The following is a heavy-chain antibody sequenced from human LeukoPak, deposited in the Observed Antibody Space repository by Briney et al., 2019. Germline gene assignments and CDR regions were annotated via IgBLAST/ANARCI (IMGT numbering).Heavy chain of an antibody. CDR3: ARDQYSSGWSYYYGMDV. J-gene: IGHJ6*02. D-gene: IGHD6-19*01. CDR1: GFTFSSYG. V-gene: IGHV3-33*01. Sequence: PGGSLRLSCAASGFTFSSYGMHWVRQAPGKGLEWVAVIWYDGSNKYYADSVKGRFTISRDNSKNTLYLQMNSLRAEDTAVYYCARDQYSSGWSYYYGMDVWGQGTTVTVSS. CDR2: IWYDGSNK.